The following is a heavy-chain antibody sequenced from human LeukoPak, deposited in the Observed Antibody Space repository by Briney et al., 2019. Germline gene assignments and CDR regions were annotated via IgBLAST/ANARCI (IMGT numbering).Heavy chain of an antibody. CDR1: GGSISSGSYY. J-gene: IGHJ4*02. Sequence: NPSETLSLTCTVSGGSISSGSYYWSWIRQPAGKGLEWIGRIYTSGSTNYNPSLKSRVTISVDTSKNQFSLKLSSVTAADAAVYYCARSYYDILTGEAYYFDYWGQGTLVTVSS. CDR3: ARSYYDILTGEAYYFDY. D-gene: IGHD3-9*01. CDR2: IYTSGST. V-gene: IGHV4-61*02.